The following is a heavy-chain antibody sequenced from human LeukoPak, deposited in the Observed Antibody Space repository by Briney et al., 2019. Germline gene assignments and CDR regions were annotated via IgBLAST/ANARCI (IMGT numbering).Heavy chain of an antibody. V-gene: IGHV3-53*01. J-gene: IGHJ4*02. Sequence: GGSLRLSCAASGFTVSNNYISWVRQAPGKGLEWVSVIHGGGTTNYADSVQGRFTISRDNSKTTVYLHMNSLRAEDTAVYYCARDSDSGYGPFASWGQGTLVTVSS. CDR3: ARDSDSGYGPFAS. CDR2: IHGGGTT. D-gene: IGHD5-12*01. CDR1: GFTVSNNY.